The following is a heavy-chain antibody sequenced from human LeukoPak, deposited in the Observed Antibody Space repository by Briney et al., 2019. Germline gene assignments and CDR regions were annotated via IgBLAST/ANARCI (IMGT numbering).Heavy chain of an antibody. CDR2: IKEDGSEK. D-gene: IGHD4-23*01. Sequence: GGSLRLSCAASGLTFSNYWMSWVRQAPGKGLEWVANIKEDGSEKYYVDSMKGRFTMSRDNAKNSLYLQMSSLRVEDTAVYYCARDRTGGYFDYWGQGTLVTVSS. CDR3: ARDRTGGYFDY. V-gene: IGHV3-7*03. CDR1: GLTFSNYW. J-gene: IGHJ4*02.